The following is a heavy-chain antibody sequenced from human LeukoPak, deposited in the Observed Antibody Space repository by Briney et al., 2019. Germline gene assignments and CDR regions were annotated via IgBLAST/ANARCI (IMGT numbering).Heavy chain of an antibody. CDR2: MNPNSGAT. V-gene: IGHV1-2*02. Sequence: ASVKVSCKASGYTFTSYYMHWVRQAPGQGLEWMGWMNPNSGATNYAQKFQGRVTMTRDTSSSTAYMELRRLTSDDTAVYYCARVEEGYGSGRRENYYYYYMDVWGKGTTVTISS. D-gene: IGHD3-10*01. CDR1: GYTFTSYY. CDR3: ARVEEGYGSGRRENYYYYYMDV. J-gene: IGHJ6*03.